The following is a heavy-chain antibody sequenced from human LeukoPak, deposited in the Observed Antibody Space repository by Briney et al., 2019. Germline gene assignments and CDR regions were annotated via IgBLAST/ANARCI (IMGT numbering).Heavy chain of an antibody. CDR1: GGSISSYY. D-gene: IGHD3-22*01. J-gene: IGHJ3*02. CDR2: IYYSGST. Sequence: SETLSLTCTVSGGSISSYYWSWIRQPPGKGLEWTGYIYYSGSTNYNPSLKSRVTISVDTSKNRFSLKLSSVTAADTAVYYCARQYFGMIVLEAFDIWGQGTMVTVSS. CDR3: ARQYFGMIVLEAFDI. V-gene: IGHV4-59*08.